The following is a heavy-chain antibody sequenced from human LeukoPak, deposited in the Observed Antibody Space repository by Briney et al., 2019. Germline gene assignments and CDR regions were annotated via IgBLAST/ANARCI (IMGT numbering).Heavy chain of an antibody. CDR2: IWYDGSNK. Sequence: PGRSLRLSRAASGFTFSIYGMHWVRQAPGKGLEWVAVIWYDGSNKYYADSVKGRFTISRDNSKNTLYLQMNSLRAEDTAVYYCAREWGYYGMDVWGQGTTVTVSS. V-gene: IGHV3-33*01. J-gene: IGHJ6*02. CDR3: AREWGYYGMDV. CDR1: GFTFSIYG. D-gene: IGHD3-16*01.